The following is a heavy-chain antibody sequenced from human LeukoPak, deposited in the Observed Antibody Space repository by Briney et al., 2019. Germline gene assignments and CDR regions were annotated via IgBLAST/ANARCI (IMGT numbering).Heavy chain of an antibody. V-gene: IGHV4-59*01. CDR3: ASLRFQYYFDY. CDR2: IYYSGST. J-gene: IGHJ4*02. Sequence: SETLSLTCTVSGHSITSYYWSWIRQPPGKGLEWIGYIYYSGSTNYNSSLKSRVTISVDTSKNQFSLKLNSVTAADTAVYYCASLRFQYYFDYWGQGTLVTVSS. D-gene: IGHD3-3*01. CDR1: GHSITSYY.